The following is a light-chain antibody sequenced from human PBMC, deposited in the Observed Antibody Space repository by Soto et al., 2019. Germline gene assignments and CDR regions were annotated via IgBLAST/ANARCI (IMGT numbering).Light chain of an antibody. V-gene: IGLV2-14*01. CDR2: EVS. CDR3: TSYTSSSTNYV. J-gene: IGLJ1*01. CDR1: SNDIGGYDY. Sequence: QSVLTQPASVSGSPGQSITISCTGTSNDIGGYDYVSWYQQHPGKAPKLMIYEVSNRPSGVSNRFSGSKSGNTASLTISGLQAEDEADYYCTSYTSSSTNYVFGTGTKLTVL.